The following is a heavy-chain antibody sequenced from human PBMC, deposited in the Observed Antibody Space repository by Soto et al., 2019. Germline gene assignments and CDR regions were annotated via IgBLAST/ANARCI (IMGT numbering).Heavy chain of an antibody. J-gene: IGHJ4*01. CDR3: ARHDGFSSGWIFDY. V-gene: IGHV4-39*01. CDR1: GGPLTRRNYS. D-gene: IGHD6-19*01. Sequence: SETPSLTCAVSGGPLTRRNYSWGWIRQPPGKTLEWIGTIYYHGNTYSNPSLKSRVTISVDTSNNQLSLKLRSVTAADTAVYYCARHDGFSSGWIFDYWGHGTLVTVSS. CDR2: IYYHGNT.